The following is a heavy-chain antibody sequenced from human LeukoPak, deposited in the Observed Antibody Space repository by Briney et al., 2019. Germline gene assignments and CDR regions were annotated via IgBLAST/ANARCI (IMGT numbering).Heavy chain of an antibody. V-gene: IGHV3-33*08. CDR3: ARDAVYSSSWQYY. J-gene: IGHJ4*02. D-gene: IGHD6-13*01. Sequence: PGGSLRLSCAASGFTVSGNYMSWVRQAPGKGLEWVAVIWYDGSNKYYADSVKGRFTISRDNSKNTLYLQMNSLRAEDTAVYYCARDAVYSSSWQYYWGQGTLVTVSS. CDR1: GFTVSGNY. CDR2: IWYDGSNK.